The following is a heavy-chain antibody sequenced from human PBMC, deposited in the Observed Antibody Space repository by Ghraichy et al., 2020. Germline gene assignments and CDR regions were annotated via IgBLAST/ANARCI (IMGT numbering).Heavy chain of an antibody. V-gene: IGHV1-24*01. CDR3: CSHYDSGRGYYYYGMDV. Sequence: ASVKLSCKVSGYTLSELSMHWVRQGPGKGLEWMGGFDPEDGEKIYAQEFQGRVTMTEDTSTDTAYMELSSLRYEDTAVYYCCSHYDSGRGYYYYGMDVWGQGTTVTVSS. D-gene: IGHD3-10*01. J-gene: IGHJ6*02. CDR2: FDPEDGEK. CDR1: GYTLSELS.